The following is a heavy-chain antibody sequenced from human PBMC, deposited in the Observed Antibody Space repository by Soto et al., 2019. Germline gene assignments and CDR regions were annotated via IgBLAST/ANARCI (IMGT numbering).Heavy chain of an antibody. V-gene: IGHV1-46*01. CDR1: GYTFTSYY. CDR3: ARLPDDFYDY. Sequence: GASVKVSGKASGYTFTSYYMHLLRQAPGQGLEWMGIINPSGGSTSYAQKFQGRVTMTRDTSTSTVYMELSSLRSEDTAVYYCARLPDDFYDYWGQGTLVTVSS. J-gene: IGHJ4*02. CDR2: INPSGGST.